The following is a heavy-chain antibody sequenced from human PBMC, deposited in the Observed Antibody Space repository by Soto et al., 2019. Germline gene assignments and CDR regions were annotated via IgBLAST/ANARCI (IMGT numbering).Heavy chain of an antibody. D-gene: IGHD2-15*01. CDR1: GGSISTYY. Sequence: SETLSVTCTVSGGSISTYYWSWIRQPAGKGLEWIGHIYTSGSTNYNPSLKSRVTMSVDTSNPFSLKLSSVTAPATAVYYCARGPGYCSGGTCTLVYGMVVWGQGTTVTVSS. CDR2: IYTSGST. V-gene: IGHV4-4*07. J-gene: IGHJ6*02. CDR3: ARGPGYCSGGTCTLVYGMVV.